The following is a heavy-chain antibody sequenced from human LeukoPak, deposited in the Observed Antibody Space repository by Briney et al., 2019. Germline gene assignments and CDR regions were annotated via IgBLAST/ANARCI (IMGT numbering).Heavy chain of an antibody. Sequence: SETLSLTCTVSGGSINTYYWSWIRQPAGKGLEWIGRIYTSGSTDYNPSLKSRVTMSVDTSKNQFSLKLNSVTAADTAVYYCARRGADDYGDYGFDFWGQGTLVTVSS. CDR3: ARRGADDYGDYGFDF. D-gene: IGHD4-17*01. CDR1: GGSINTYY. CDR2: IYTSGST. J-gene: IGHJ4*02. V-gene: IGHV4-4*07.